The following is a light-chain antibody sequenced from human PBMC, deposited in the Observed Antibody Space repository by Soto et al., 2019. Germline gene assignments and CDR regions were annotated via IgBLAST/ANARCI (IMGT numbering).Light chain of an antibody. V-gene: IGLV1-40*01. J-gene: IGLJ2*01. CDR1: SSNIGAGYD. CDR2: GNS. CDR3: QSYDSSLSGYVV. Sequence: QSVLTQQPSVSGAPGQRVTISCTGSSSNIGAGYDVHWYQQLPGRAPKLLIYGNSNRPSGVPDRFSGSKSGTSASLAITGLQAEDEADYYCQSYDSSLSGYVVFGVGTKLTVL.